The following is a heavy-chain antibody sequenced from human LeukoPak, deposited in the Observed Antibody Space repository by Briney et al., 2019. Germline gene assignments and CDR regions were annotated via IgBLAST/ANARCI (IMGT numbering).Heavy chain of an antibody. CDR2: IRAYNGNT. CDR1: GYRFTSYG. V-gene: IGHV1-18*01. CDR3: ARGSPPRRNYDSRGYYSYYFDY. D-gene: IGHD3-22*01. J-gene: IGHJ4*02. Sequence: ASVKVSCKASGYRFTSYGISWVRQAPGQGLEWMGWIRAYNGNTHYAQKLQGRVTMTTDTSTSTVYMELRSLRSDDTAVYYCARGSPPRRNYDSRGYYSYYFDYWGQGTLVTVS.